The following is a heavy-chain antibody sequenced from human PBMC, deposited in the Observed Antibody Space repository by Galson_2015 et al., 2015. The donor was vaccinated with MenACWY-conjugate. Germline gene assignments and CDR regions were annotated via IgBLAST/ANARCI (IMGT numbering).Heavy chain of an antibody. J-gene: IGHJ6*02. CDR3: ARMSSAGTVGYYYGMAV. CDR1: GYTFTSYA. V-gene: IGHV1-2*04. CDR2: INPNSGGT. D-gene: IGHD6-19*01. Sequence: SVKVSCKASGYTFTSYAMHWVRQAPGQGLEWMGWINPNSGGTNYAQKFQGLVTMTRDTSISTAYMELSRLRSDDTAVYYCARMSSAGTVGYYYGMAVRVPGTTLTDSS.